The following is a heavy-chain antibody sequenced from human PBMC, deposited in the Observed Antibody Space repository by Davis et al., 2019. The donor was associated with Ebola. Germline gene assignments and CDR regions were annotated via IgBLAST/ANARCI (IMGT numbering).Heavy chain of an antibody. J-gene: IGHJ6*04. CDR1: GFTFSSYA. Sequence: GGSLRLSCAASGFTFSSYAMNWVRQAPGKGLEWVAVISYDGVTKYYADSVKGRFTISRDNSKNTLYLQMNSLRAEDTAVYYCARVGGGNSVGLWDYYYGMDVWGKGTTVTVSS. V-gene: IGHV3-30*04. CDR3: ARVGGGNSVGLWDYYYGMDV. CDR2: ISYDGVTK. D-gene: IGHD4-23*01.